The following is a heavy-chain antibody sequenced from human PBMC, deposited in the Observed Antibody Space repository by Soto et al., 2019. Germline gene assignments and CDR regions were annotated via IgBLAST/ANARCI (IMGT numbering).Heavy chain of an antibody. CDR2: ISDSGDSR. V-gene: IGHV3-23*01. CDR3: ATYGVPDY. Sequence: VQLLDSGGGLVQPGGSLRLSCAACGFTFSSYVVSWVRQAPGKGLEWVSSISDSGDSRYYTDSVKGRFTISRDNSKNTLYLQMNSLRAEDTAVYYCATYGVPDYWGQGTLVTVSS. J-gene: IGHJ4*02. CDR1: GFTFSSYV. D-gene: IGHD4-17*01.